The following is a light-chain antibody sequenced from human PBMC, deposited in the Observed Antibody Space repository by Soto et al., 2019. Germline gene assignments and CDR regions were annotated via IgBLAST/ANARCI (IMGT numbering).Light chain of an antibody. CDR3: MQALQPPPIT. CDR2: LAS. V-gene: IGKV2-28*01. J-gene: IGKJ5*01. CDR1: QSLLHSTGYNF. Sequence: DIVMTQSPLSLPVTPGEPASISCRSSQSLLHSTGYNFLDWYLQKPGQSPQLLISLASNRASGVPARFSGSGSATDFTLKISRVEAEDVGIYYCMQALQPPPITFGQGTRLEIK.